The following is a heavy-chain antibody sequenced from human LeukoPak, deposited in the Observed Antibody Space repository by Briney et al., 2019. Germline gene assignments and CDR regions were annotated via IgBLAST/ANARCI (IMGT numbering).Heavy chain of an antibody. CDR3: VRGRVTMVRGVIITLLGFDP. CDR1: GGTFSSYA. Sequence: ASVKVSCKASGGTFSSYAISWVRQAPGQGLEWMGGIIPIFGTANYAQKFQGRVTITADKSTSTAYMELSSLRAEDMTVYYCVRGRVTMVRGVIITLLGFDPWGQGTLVTVSS. J-gene: IGHJ5*02. CDR2: IIPIFGTA. V-gene: IGHV1-69*06. D-gene: IGHD3-10*01.